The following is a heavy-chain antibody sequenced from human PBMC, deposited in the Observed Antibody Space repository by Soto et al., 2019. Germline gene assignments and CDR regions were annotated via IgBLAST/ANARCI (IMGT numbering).Heavy chain of an antibody. V-gene: IGHV3-48*03. D-gene: IGHD2-15*01. Sequence: EVQLVESGGGLVQPGGSLTISCAASGFLFKNYEVDWVRQAPGKGPEWISYINENSGTIYYADSVRGRFTISRDNAKNSLYLQMNRLRAEDTAVYFCVREYCSGGICSDAFDVWGQGTLVTVSS. CDR2: INENSGTI. J-gene: IGHJ3*01. CDR3: VREYCSGGICSDAFDV. CDR1: GFLFKNYE.